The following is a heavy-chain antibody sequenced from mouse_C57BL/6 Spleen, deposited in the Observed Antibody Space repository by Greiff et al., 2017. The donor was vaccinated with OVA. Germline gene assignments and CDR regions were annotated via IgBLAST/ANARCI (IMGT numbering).Heavy chain of an antibody. V-gene: IGHV2-9-1*01. D-gene: IGHD2-4*01. CDR2: IWTGGGT. CDR3: ARMSYDYDGPYWYFDV. J-gene: IGHJ1*03. CDR1: GFSLTSYA. Sequence: QVQLKQSGPGLVAPSQSLSITCTVSGFSLTSYAISWVRQPPGKGLEWLGVIWTGGGTNYNSALKSRLSISKDNAKSQVFLKMNRLQTDDTARYYCARMSYDYDGPYWYFDVWGTGTTVTVSS.